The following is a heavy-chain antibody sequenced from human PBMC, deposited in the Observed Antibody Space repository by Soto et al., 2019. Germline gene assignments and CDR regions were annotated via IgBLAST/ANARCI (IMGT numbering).Heavy chain of an antibody. D-gene: IGHD6-13*01. CDR3: ASLIAAAGPPHSPRYYYGMDV. V-gene: IGHV1-69*13. J-gene: IGHJ6*02. Sequence: SVKVSCKASGGTFSSYAISWVRQAPGQGLEWMGGIIPIFGTADYAQKFQGRVTITADESTSTAYVELSSLRSEDTAVYYCASLIAAAGPPHSPRYYYGMDVWGQGTTVTVSS. CDR1: GGTFSSYA. CDR2: IIPIFGTA.